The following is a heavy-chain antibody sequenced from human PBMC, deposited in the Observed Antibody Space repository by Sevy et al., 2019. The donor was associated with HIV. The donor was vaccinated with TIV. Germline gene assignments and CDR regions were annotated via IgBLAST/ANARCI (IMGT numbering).Heavy chain of an antibody. CDR3: GLKTHGLDYYYGIDV. Sequence: ASVKVSCKASGGTFRTYAISWVRQAPGQGLEWMGGIIPIFGSTNYVQKFQGRVTITADESTSTAYMELSSLRSEDTALYYCGLKTHGLDYYYGIDVWGQGTTVTVSS. V-gene: IGHV1-69*13. CDR2: IIPIFGST. D-gene: IGHD6-19*01. J-gene: IGHJ6*02. CDR1: GGTFRTYA.